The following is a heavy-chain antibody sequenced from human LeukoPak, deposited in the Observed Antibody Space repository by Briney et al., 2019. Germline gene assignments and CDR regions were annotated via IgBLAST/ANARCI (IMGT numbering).Heavy chain of an antibody. CDR1: AGSISSHY. Sequence: SETLSLTCSVSAGSISSHYWSWIRQPPGKGLEWIGYIYYSGTTNYNPSLRSRVTISVDTSKNQFSLKLSSVTAADTAVYYCARGVYIAAAQYGYWGQGTLVTVSS. CDR3: ARGVYIAAAQYGY. J-gene: IGHJ4*02. V-gene: IGHV4-59*11. D-gene: IGHD6-13*01. CDR2: IYYSGTT.